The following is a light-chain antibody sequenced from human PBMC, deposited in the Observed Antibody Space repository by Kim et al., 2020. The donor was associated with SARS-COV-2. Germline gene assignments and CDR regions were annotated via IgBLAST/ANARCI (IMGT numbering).Light chain of an antibody. CDR1: QSVRSN. CDR2: ATS. CDR3: QQYDNWPPYT. J-gene: IGKJ2*01. Sequence: VSPGERVTLSCRASQSVRSNLAWYQQKPGQAPRLLIYATSARATGIPARFGGSGSGTEFTLTISTLQSEDFAVYYCQQYDNWPPYTFGQGTKLEI. V-gene: IGKV3-15*01.